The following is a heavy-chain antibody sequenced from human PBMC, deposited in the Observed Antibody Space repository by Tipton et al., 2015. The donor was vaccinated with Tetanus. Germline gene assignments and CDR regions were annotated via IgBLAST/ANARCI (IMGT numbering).Heavy chain of an antibody. CDR1: GGSFSNYF. V-gene: IGHV4-34*01. Sequence: TLSLTCAVYGGSFSNYFWRWIRQPTGKGLEWIGEISPSGNTNYNPSLKSRVTISADTSRNQFSLTLSSVTAADTAVYYCVTVNFPNYYHYGMDVWGQGTTVTVSS. D-gene: IGHD1-1*01. CDR2: ISPSGNT. J-gene: IGHJ6*02. CDR3: VTVNFPNYYHYGMDV.